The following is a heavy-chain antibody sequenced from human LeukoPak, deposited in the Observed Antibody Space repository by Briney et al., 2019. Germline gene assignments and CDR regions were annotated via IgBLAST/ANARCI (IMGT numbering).Heavy chain of an antibody. V-gene: IGHV4-31*03. J-gene: IGHJ4*02. CDR2: IYYSGST. Sequence: NASETLSLTCTVSGGSISSGGYYWSWIRQHPGKGLEWIGYIYYSGSTYYNPSLKSRVTISVDTSKNQFSLKLSSVTAADTAVYYCARVWEDSSSSWFHFDYWGQGTLVTVSS. CDR3: ARVWEDSSSSWFHFDY. D-gene: IGHD6-13*01. CDR1: GGSISSGGYY.